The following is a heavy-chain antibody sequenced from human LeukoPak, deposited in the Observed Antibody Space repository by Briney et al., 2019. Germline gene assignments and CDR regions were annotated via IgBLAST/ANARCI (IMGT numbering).Heavy chain of an antibody. Sequence: GASLQISCKGSGYSFTSYWIGWVRQLPGKGLEWMGIIYPGDYDTRYSPSFQGLVTISADKSIDTAYLQWSSLKASDTAMYYCTRPYDSSGYWGGFDCWGQGTLVTASS. CDR2: IYPGDYDT. D-gene: IGHD3-22*01. J-gene: IGHJ4*02. CDR1: GYSFTSYW. CDR3: TRPYDSSGYWGGFDC. V-gene: IGHV5-51*01.